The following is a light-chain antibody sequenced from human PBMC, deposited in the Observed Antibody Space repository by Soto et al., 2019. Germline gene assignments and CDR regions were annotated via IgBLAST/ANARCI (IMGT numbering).Light chain of an antibody. Sequence: DVQMTQSPSTVSASVGGRVTITCRTSQTVNDWLAWYQQKPGKAPTLLIYRVSILETGVPSRFSGSGSGTEFSLTISNLQPDDFATYFCHQYDRFPHTFGQGTKVDI. CDR1: QTVNDW. CDR3: HQYDRFPHT. J-gene: IGKJ1*01. V-gene: IGKV1-5*03. CDR2: RVS.